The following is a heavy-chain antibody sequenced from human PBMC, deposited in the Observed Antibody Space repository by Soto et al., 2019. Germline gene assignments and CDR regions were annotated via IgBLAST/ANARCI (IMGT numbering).Heavy chain of an antibody. CDR3: ARGPSSLTRFDY. CDR1: GFTFRSYA. Sequence: GGSLRLSCSASGFTFRSYAMHWFCQAPGKGLEWVACISYDGSNKYYADSVKGRFTISRDNSKSTLYLQMNSLRANDTAIYYCARGPSSLTRFDYWGQGTLVTVSS. CDR2: ISYDGSNK. V-gene: IGHV3-30-3*01. D-gene: IGHD2-2*01. J-gene: IGHJ4*02.